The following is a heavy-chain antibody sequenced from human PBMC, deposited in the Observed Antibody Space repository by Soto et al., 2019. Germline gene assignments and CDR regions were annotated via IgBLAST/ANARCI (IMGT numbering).Heavy chain of an antibody. CDR2: INQDGSVE. Sequence: EVQLVESGGGLVQPGGSLRLSCVASGFTFSAYRMSWVRQAPGRGLEWVANINQDGSVEQYVDSMKGRFTISRDNANNSLYLQMNSLRAEDTAVYYCARHSRTLPVYWGQGTLVTVSS. D-gene: IGHD2-21*02. V-gene: IGHV3-7*01. CDR3: ARHSRTLPVY. CDR1: GFTFSAYR. J-gene: IGHJ4*02.